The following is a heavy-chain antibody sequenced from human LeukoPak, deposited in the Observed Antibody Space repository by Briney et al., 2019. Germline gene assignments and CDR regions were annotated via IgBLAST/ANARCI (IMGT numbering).Heavy chain of an antibody. CDR2: LNLNSGNT. D-gene: IGHD6-6*01. V-gene: IGHV1-2*02. Sequence: ASVTVSCKASGYTFTDYYMHWVRQAPGQGLEWMGWLNLNSGNTKYEQKFQGRVTMTRDTSVSTAYMELSRLTSDDTAVYYCARDDGRSSENAFDIWGQGTLVTVSS. CDR3: ARDDGRSSENAFDI. J-gene: IGHJ3*02. CDR1: GYTFTDYY.